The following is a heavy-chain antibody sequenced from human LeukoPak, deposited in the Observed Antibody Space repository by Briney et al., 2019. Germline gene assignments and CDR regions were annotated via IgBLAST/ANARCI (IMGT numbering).Heavy chain of an antibody. CDR3: ARAPYDYVWGSYRRGFDY. D-gene: IGHD3-16*02. J-gene: IGHJ4*02. Sequence: GASVKVSCKASGYTFTSYYMHWVRQAPGQGLEWMGWINPNSGGTNYAQKFQGRVTMTRDTSISTAYMELSRLRSDDTAVYYCARAPYDYVWGSYRRGFDYWGQGTLVTVSS. V-gene: IGHV1-2*02. CDR1: GYTFTSYY. CDR2: INPNSGGT.